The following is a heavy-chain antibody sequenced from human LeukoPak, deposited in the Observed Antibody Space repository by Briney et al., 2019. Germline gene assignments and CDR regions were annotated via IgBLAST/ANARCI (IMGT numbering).Heavy chain of an antibody. CDR1: GDSISQNNYY. CDR3: VRNHRRSGTVIVVIGIDY. Sequence: SEILPLTCVVSGDSISQNNYYWAWIRQPPGKSLEWVGSHHYGMSTHSNPSLKSRVTISVDTSKNQFSLILTSVTAADTAVYYCVRNHRRSGTVIVVIGIDYWGQGIQVTVSS. V-gene: IGHV4-39*01. CDR2: HHYGMST. J-gene: IGHJ4*02. D-gene: IGHD3-22*01.